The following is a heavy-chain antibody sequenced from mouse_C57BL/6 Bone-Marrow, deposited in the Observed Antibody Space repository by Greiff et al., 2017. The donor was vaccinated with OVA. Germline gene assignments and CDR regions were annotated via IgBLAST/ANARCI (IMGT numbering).Heavy chain of an antibody. CDR1: GYAFSSSW. CDR3: ARGDWEGYFDY. Sequence: QVQLQQSGPELVKPGASVTISCKASGYAFSSSWMNWVKQRPGKGLEWIGRIYPGDGDTNYNGKFKGKATLTADKSSSTAYMQLSSLTSEDSAVYFCARGDWEGYFDYWGQGTTLTVSS. CDR2: IYPGDGDT. V-gene: IGHV1-82*01. J-gene: IGHJ2*01. D-gene: IGHD4-1*01.